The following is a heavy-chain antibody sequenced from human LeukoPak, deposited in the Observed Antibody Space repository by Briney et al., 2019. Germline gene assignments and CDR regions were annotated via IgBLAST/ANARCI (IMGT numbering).Heavy chain of an antibody. Sequence: ASVKVSCKASGYTFTSYGISWVRQAPGQGLEWMGWISAYNGNTNYAQKFQGRVTMTRDTSTSTVYMELSSLRSEDTAVYYCARDISRVAAAGTFDYWGQGTLVTVSS. CDR1: GYTFTSYG. CDR2: ISAYNGNT. D-gene: IGHD6-13*01. J-gene: IGHJ4*02. V-gene: IGHV1-18*01. CDR3: ARDISRVAAAGTFDY.